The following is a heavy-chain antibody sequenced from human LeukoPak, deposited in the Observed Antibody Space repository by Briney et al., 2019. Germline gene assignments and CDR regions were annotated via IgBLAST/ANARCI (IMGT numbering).Heavy chain of an antibody. J-gene: IGHJ6*02. D-gene: IGHD3-22*01. V-gene: IGHV1-2*02. CDR3: ARFRGTYYYDSSGYYHYYYYYGMDA. Sequence: ASVKVSCKASGYTFTGYYMHWVRQAPGQGLEWMGWINPNSGGTNYAQKLQGRVTMTRDTSISTAYMELSRLRSDDTAVYYCARFRGTYYYDSSGYYHYYYYYGMDAWGQGTTVTVSS. CDR2: INPNSGGT. CDR1: GYTFTGYY.